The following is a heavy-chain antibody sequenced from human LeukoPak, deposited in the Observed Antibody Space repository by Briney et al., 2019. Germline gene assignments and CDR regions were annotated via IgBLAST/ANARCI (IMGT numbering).Heavy chain of an antibody. J-gene: IGHJ4*02. V-gene: IGHV1-24*01. CDR1: GYTFTSYY. D-gene: IGHD6-13*01. Sequence: ASVKVSCKASGYTFTSYYMHWVRQAPGQGLEWMGGFDPEDGETIYAQKFQGRVTMTEDTSTDTAYMELGSLRSEDTAVYYCATNTWQQLVQFDYWGQGTLITVSS. CDR3: ATNTWQQLVQFDY. CDR2: FDPEDGET.